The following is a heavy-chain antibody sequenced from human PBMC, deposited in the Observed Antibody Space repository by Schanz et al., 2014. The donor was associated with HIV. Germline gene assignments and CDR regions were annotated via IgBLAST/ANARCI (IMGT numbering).Heavy chain of an antibody. D-gene: IGHD3-10*01. CDR1: GFSFSSYV. CDR2: ISSGGTTI. V-gene: IGHV3-48*04. J-gene: IGHJ6*02. Sequence: EIQLLESGGGLVQPGGSLRLSCAASGFSFSSYVMNWIRQAPGKGLEWVSYISSGGTTIYYADSVKGRFTVSRDNAKNSLYLQMKSLRVEDTAVYYCARDTVRGVKDSMDVWGQGTTVTVSS. CDR3: ARDTVRGVKDSMDV.